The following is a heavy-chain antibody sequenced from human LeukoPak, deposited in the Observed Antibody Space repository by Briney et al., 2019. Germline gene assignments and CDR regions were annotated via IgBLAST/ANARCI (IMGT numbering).Heavy chain of an antibody. J-gene: IGHJ4*02. CDR3: AKADRVFSSGYFDY. V-gene: IGHV3-23*01. D-gene: IGHD3-22*01. Sequence: GGSLRLSCAASGFTFSSYAMSWVRQAPGKGLEWVSAISGSGGSTYYADFVKGRFTISRDNSKNTLYLQMNSLRAEDTAVYYCAKADRVFSSGYFDYWGQGTLVTVSS. CDR2: ISGSGGST. CDR1: GFTFSSYA.